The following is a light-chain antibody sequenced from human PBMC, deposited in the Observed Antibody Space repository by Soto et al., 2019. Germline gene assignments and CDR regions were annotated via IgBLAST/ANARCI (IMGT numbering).Light chain of an antibody. J-gene: IGKJ5*01. V-gene: IGKV3-11*01. CDR3: QQRSNWLT. CDR1: QSVSSL. Sequence: EIVLTQSPATLSLSPGERATLSCRASQSVSSLLAWYQQKPGQAPRLLIYDASNRATGIPARFSGSGSGTDFTLTISGLEPEDFAVYYCQQRSNWLTFGQGTRLEIK. CDR2: DAS.